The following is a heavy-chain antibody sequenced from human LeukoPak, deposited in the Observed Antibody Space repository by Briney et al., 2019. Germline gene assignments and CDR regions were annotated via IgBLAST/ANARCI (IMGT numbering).Heavy chain of an antibody. CDR3: VTDLGLTMIRGVLVS. Sequence: GGSLRLSCADSGFRFTNAWLTWVRQAPGKGLEWVGRIKSKGDGETTDYAAPVKGRFIMSRDDSKATLYLQMNFLITEATAVYYCVTDLGLTMIRGVLVSWGQGTLVTVSS. CDR2: IKSKGDGETT. V-gene: IGHV3-15*01. CDR1: GFRFTNAW. D-gene: IGHD3-10*01. J-gene: IGHJ4*02.